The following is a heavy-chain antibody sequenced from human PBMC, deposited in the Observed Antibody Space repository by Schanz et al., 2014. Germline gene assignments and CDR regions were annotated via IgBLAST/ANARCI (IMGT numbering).Heavy chain of an antibody. V-gene: IGHV3-23*04. CDR2: LTGSGTTT. J-gene: IGHJ4*02. CDR3: AKDLAAVGVFDY. Sequence: EVQLVESGGGLVQPGGSLRLSCAASGFSFRKSAMIWVRQAPGKGLEWVSALTGSGTTTYYADSVKGRFTISRDNSKNTLDLQMNSLRAEDTAIYYCAKDLAAVGVFDYWGQGSLVTVSP. D-gene: IGHD6-13*01. CDR1: GFSFRKSA.